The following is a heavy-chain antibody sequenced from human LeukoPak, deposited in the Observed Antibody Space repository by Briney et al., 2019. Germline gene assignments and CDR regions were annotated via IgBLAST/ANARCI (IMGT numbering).Heavy chain of an antibody. CDR2: IIPILGVA. Sequence: GSSVKVSCKASGGTFSSYAISWVRQAPGQGLEWMRRIIPILGVANYAQKFQGRVTITADKSTSTAYMELSSLRSEDTAVYYCARDDLPLYCSGGSCYTAYYYYGMDVWGQGTTVTVSS. CDR1: GGTFSSYA. D-gene: IGHD2-15*01. V-gene: IGHV1-69*04. CDR3: ARDDLPLYCSGGSCYTAYYYYGMDV. J-gene: IGHJ6*02.